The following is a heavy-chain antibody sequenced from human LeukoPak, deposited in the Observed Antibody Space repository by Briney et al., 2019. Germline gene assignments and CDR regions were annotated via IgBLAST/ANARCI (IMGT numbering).Heavy chain of an antibody. Sequence: GASVKVSCKASGGTFSSYAISWVRQAPGQGLEWMGGIIPIFGTANYAQKFQGRVTITADESTSTAYMELSSLRSEYTAVYYCARAAYSSSYAAGYWGQGTLVTVSS. V-gene: IGHV1-69*01. J-gene: IGHJ4*02. D-gene: IGHD6-6*01. CDR1: GGTFSSYA. CDR3: ARAAYSSSYAAGY. CDR2: IIPIFGTA.